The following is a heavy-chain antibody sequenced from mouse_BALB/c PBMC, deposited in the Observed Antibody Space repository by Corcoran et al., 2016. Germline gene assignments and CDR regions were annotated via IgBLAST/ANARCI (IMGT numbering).Heavy chain of an antibody. CDR3: DYYGNAMDY. CDR2: INPYNGGT. J-gene: IGHJ4*01. D-gene: IGHD2-1*01. CDR1: GYSFTGYT. Sequence: EVRLQKSGPQQVKPGASMKFSCKASGYSFTGYTMNWVKQSHGKKLEGIGLINPYNGGTSYNQKFKGKATLTVDKSSSTAYMELLSLTSEDSAVYYCDYYGNAMDYWGQGTSVTVSS. V-gene: IGHV1-18*01.